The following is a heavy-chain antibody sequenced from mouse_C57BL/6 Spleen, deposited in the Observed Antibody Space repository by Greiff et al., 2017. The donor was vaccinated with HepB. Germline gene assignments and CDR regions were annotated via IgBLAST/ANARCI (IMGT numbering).Heavy chain of an antibody. Sequence: VQLQQSGAELVKPGASVKLSCKASGYTFTEYTIHWVKQRSGQGLEWIGWFYPGSGSIKYNEKFKDKATLTADKSSSTVYMELSRLTSEDSAVYFCARHEEVDYYGNYDYAMDYWGQGTSVTVSS. V-gene: IGHV1-62-2*01. D-gene: IGHD2-1*01. J-gene: IGHJ4*01. CDR2: FYPGSGSI. CDR3: ARHEEVDYYGNYDYAMDY. CDR1: GYTFTEYT.